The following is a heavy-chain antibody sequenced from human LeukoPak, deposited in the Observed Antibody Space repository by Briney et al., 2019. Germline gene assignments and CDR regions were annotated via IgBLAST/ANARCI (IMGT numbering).Heavy chain of an antibody. CDR1: GGSFSAYY. J-gene: IGHJ4*02. CDR3: ARGPLGYCSSSSCHGPDY. V-gene: IGHV4-34*01. CDR2: INHSGST. Sequence: SETLSLTCGVYGGSFSAYYWTWIRQPPGKGLEWIGEINHSGSTNYNPSLKSRVTISADTSKNQLSLRLRSVTAADTAVYYCARGPLGYCSSSSCHGPDYWGQGTLVTVSS. D-gene: IGHD2-2*01.